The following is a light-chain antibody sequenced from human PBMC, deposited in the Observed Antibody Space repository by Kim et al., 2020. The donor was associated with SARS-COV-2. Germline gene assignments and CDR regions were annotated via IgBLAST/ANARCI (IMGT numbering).Light chain of an antibody. J-gene: IGKJ4*01. CDR3: QQYNSYSRLT. Sequence: DIQMTQSPSTLSASVGDRVTITCRASQSISSWLAWYQQKPGKAPKLLIYKASSLESGVPSRFSGSGSGTEFTLTISSLQPDDFATYFCQQYNSYSRLTFGGGNKVDIK. CDR1: QSISSW. CDR2: KAS. V-gene: IGKV1-5*03.